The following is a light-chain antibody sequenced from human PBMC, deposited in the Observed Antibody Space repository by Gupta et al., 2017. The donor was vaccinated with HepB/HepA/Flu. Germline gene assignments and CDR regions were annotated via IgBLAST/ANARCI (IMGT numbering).Light chain of an antibody. CDR1: QRISSY. V-gene: IGKV1-39*01. CDR2: AAS. Sequence: DIQMPQSPSSLSSSVGDRVTITCRTNQRISSYLHWYQQKPGKAPKLLIFAASSLQSGVPSRFSGSGSGTDFTLTISSLQPEDFAAYYCQQSYNIPLTFGEGTKVEIK. J-gene: IGKJ4*01. CDR3: QQSYNIPLT.